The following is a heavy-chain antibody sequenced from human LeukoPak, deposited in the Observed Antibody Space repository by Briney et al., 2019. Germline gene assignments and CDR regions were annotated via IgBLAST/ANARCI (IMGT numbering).Heavy chain of an antibody. V-gene: IGHV3-21*01. J-gene: IGHJ4*02. Sequence: GGSLRLSCAASGFTFSSYSMNWVRQAPGKGLEWVSSISSSSSYIYYADSMKGRFTISRGNAKNSLYLQMNSLRAEDTAVYYCARDRVAYCGGDCLPHNWGQGTLVTVSS. CDR1: GFTFSSYS. CDR3: ARDRVAYCGGDCLPHN. D-gene: IGHD2-21*02. CDR2: ISSSSSYI.